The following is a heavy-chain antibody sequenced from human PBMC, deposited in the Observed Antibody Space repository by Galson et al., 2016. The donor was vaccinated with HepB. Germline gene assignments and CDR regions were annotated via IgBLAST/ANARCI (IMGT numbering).Heavy chain of an antibody. CDR3: ARREVDWLDP. J-gene: IGHJ5*02. D-gene: IGHD2-2*01. CDR1: GYTFRTYG. V-gene: IGHV1-18*01. Sequence: SVKVSCKASGYTFRTYGIDWVRQAPGQGLEWMGWISANTGDTKYAQRLRGRVTLTTDTSTSTAYMELRSLRSDDSAVYYCARREVDWLDPWGQGTLVTVSS. CDR2: ISANTGDT.